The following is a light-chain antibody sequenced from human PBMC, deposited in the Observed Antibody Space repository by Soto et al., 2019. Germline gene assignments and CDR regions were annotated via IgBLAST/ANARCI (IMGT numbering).Light chain of an antibody. CDR3: QTWGTGIVV. J-gene: IGLJ2*01. CDR2: LNGDGSH. Sequence: QLVLTQSPSASASLGASVKLTCTLSSGHSNYAIAWHQQQPEKGPRYLMKLNGDGSHSKGDGIPDRFSGSSSGAERYLTISSLQYEDEADYYCQTWGTGIVVFGGGTKLTVL. CDR1: SGHSNYA. V-gene: IGLV4-69*01.